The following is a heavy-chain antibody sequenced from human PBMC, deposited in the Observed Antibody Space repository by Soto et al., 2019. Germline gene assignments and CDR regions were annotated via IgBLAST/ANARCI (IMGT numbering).Heavy chain of an antibody. D-gene: IGHD2-15*01. J-gene: IGHJ4*01. CDR1: GYTFTTSY. CDR2: INPNGGST. CDR3: ARAGYCSGGTCFHGNCDY. V-gene: IGHV1-46*01. Sequence: QVQLVQSGAEVKSPGASVKVSCKASGYTFTTSYMHWVRQAPGQGLEWLGIINPNGGSTTYAQKFQGIVTMIRDTSTSTVYLELSSLRSEDTAVYYCARAGYCSGGTCFHGNCDYWGHGTLVTVSA.